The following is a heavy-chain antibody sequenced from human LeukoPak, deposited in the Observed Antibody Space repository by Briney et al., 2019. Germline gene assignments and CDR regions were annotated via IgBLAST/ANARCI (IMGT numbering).Heavy chain of an antibody. CDR3: TWSTKVQGLMGY. CDR1: GFEFNHAW. Sequence: GGSLRLSCAASGFEFNHAWMGWVRQAPGKGPEWVGRIKSRGSGGTTDFAAPVKGRFTISRDDSKGMLYLQMNSLRTEDTGVYYCTWSTKVQGLMGYWGQGALVTVSS. D-gene: IGHD2-2*01. J-gene: IGHJ4*02. V-gene: IGHV3-15*01. CDR2: IKSRGSGGTT.